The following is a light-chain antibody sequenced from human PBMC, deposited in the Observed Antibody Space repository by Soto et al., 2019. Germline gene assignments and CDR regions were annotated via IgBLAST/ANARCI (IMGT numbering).Light chain of an antibody. J-gene: IGLJ3*02. CDR2: NNN. CDR1: SSNIGSNT. CDR3: AAWDDSLNGWV. Sequence: QSVLTQPPSPSGTPGQRVTISCSGSSSNIGSNTVNWYQQLPGTTPKLLIYNNNQRPSGVPDRFSGSKSGTSASLAISRLQSEDEADYYCAAWDDSLNGWVFGGGTKLTVL. V-gene: IGLV1-44*01.